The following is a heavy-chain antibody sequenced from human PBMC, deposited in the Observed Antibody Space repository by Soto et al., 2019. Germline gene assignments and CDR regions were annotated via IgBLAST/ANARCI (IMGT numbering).Heavy chain of an antibody. Sequence: SETLSLTCAVYGGSFSGYYWSWIRQPPGKGLEWIGEINHSGSTNYNPSLKSRVTISVDTSKNQFSLKLSSVTAADTAVYYCARWGSGWYYFDYWGQGTLVTVSS. CDR1: GGSFSGYY. V-gene: IGHV4-34*01. D-gene: IGHD6-19*01. J-gene: IGHJ4*02. CDR3: ARWGSGWYYFDY. CDR2: INHSGST.